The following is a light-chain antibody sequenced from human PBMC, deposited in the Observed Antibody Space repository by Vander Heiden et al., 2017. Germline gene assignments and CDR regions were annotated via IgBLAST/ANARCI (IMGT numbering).Light chain of an antibody. Sequence: IVLTQSPATLSSSPGERATLSCRASQSVSSYLAWYQQKPGQAPRLLIYDASNRATGIPARFSGSGSGTDFTLTISSLEHEDFAVYYCQQRSNWPQYTFGQGTKLEIK. CDR1: QSVSSY. CDR2: DAS. J-gene: IGKJ2*01. V-gene: IGKV3-11*01. CDR3: QQRSNWPQYT.